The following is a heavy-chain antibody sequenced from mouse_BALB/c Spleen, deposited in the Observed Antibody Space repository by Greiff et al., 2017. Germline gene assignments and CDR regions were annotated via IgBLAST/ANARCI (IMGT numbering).Heavy chain of an antibody. D-gene: IGHD1-1*01. V-gene: IGHV1S137*01. CDR3: ARSYGSYYAIDY. Sequence: QVQLQQSGAELVRPGVSVKTSCKGSGYTFTDYAMHWVKQSHAKSLEWIGVISTYYGDASYNQKFKGKATMTVDKSSSTAYMELARLTSEDSAIYYCARSYGSYYAIDYWGQGTSVTVSS. J-gene: IGHJ4*01. CDR1: GYTFTDYA. CDR2: ISTYYGDA.